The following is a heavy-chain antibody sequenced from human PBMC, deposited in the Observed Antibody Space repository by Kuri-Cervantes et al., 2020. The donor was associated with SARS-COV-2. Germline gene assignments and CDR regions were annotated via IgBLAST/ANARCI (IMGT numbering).Heavy chain of an antibody. CDR1: GESIGSGRHH. CDR3: ARGYCSSTSCYWDGDWFDP. V-gene: IGHV4-39*01. D-gene: IGHD2-2*01. Sequence: GSLRLSCTVSGESIGSGRHHWVWIRQPPGKGLEWVGSCDYSATSYYNPSLKSRVTMSVDRSRNQFSLSLNSVTAADTAVYYCARGYCSSTSCYWDGDWFDPWGQGTLVTVSS. J-gene: IGHJ5*02. CDR2: CDYSATS.